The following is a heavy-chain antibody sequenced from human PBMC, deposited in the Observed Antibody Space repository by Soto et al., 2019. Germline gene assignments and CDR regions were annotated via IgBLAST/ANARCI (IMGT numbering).Heavy chain of an antibody. Sequence: DVQLVESGGGLVQPGGYLRLSCVGSGFIFSRYWMNWVRQAPGKGLAGVANIKQDGSARCYVDSVKGRFTISRDNARKSLYLQMNSLRVDDTAVYFCAVWITRGWSAWGQGTLVTVSS. V-gene: IGHV3-7*05. CDR3: AVWITRGWSA. CDR2: IKQDGSAR. CDR1: GFIFSRYW. D-gene: IGHD6-19*01. J-gene: IGHJ4*02.